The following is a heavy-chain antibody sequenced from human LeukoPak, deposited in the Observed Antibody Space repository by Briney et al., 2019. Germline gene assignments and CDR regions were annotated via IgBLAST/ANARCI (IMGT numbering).Heavy chain of an antibody. J-gene: IGHJ4*02. Sequence: SETLSLTCSVSGVFISSGGFYWNWIRQPPGKGLEWIGYIDSETTHYNPSLKSRVTISVDRSKNQFSLRLASVTAADTAVFYCARDGGYDGDFDYWGQGTLVTVSS. D-gene: IGHD5-12*01. CDR3: ARDGGYDGDFDY. V-gene: IGHV4-30-2*01. CDR1: GVFISSGGFY. CDR2: IDSETT.